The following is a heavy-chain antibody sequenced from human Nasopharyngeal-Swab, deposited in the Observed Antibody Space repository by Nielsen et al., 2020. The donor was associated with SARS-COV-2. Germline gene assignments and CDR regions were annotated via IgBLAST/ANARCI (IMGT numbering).Heavy chain of an antibody. J-gene: IGHJ6*02. CDR1: GSTFTSYY. D-gene: IGHD3-3*01. CDR3: ASSRYEVTIFGVVYYGMDV. V-gene: IGHV1-46*01. CDR2: INPSGGST. Sequence: ASVKVSCKASGSTFTSYYMHWVRQAPGQGLEWMGIINPSGGSTSYAQKFQGRVTMTRDTSTSTVYMELSSLRSEDTAVYYCASSRYEVTIFGVVYYGMDVWGQGTTVTV.